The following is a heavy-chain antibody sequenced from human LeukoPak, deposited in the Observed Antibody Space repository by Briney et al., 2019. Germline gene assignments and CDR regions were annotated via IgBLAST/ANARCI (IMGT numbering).Heavy chain of an antibody. CDR3: TRGPQGRDGYTIDY. V-gene: IGHV4-4*07. CDR2: IYTSGSTRST. CDR1: GGSISSNY. Sequence: PSETLSLTCTVSGGSISSNYWSWIRQPAGKGLEWIGRIYTSGSTRSTNYNASLKSQVTMSVDTSKNQFSLKLSSVTAADTAVYYCTRGPQGRDGYTIDYWGQGTLVTVSS. D-gene: IGHD5-24*01. J-gene: IGHJ4*02.